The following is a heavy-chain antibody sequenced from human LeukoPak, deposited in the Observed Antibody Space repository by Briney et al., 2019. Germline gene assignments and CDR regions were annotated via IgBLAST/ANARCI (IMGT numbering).Heavy chain of an antibody. J-gene: IGHJ5*02. CDR3: ARAPTIFGVVTHP. CDR1: GGCFSGYY. CDR2: INHSGST. D-gene: IGHD3-3*01. V-gene: IGHV4-34*01. Sequence: PSETLSLTCAVYGGCFSGYYWRWIRQRPGKGLEWIGEINHSGSTNYNPSLKSRVTISVDTSKNQFALKLSSVTAADTAVYYCARAPTIFGVVTHPWGQGTLVTVSS.